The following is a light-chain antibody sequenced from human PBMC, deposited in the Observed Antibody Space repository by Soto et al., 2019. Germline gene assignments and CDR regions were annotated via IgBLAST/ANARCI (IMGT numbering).Light chain of an antibody. Sequence: EIVLTQSPGTLSLSPGERATLSCRASQSVSSSYLAWYQQKPGQAPRLLIYGASSRATGIADRFSGSGSGTDFTLTISRLEPEDFAVYYCHQYDSSPLTFGRGTKVEIK. V-gene: IGKV3-20*01. CDR2: GAS. CDR3: HQYDSSPLT. CDR1: QSVSSSY. J-gene: IGKJ4*01.